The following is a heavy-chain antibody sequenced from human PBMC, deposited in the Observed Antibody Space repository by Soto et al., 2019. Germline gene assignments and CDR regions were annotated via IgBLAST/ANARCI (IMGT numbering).Heavy chain of an antibody. D-gene: IGHD3-3*01. CDR1: GGSFSGYY. V-gene: IGHV4-34*01. CDR2: INHSGST. J-gene: IGHJ6*03. Sequence: SETLSLTCAVYGGSFSGYYWSWIRQPPGKGLEWIGEINHSGSTNYNPSLKSRVTISVDTSKNQFSLKLSSVTAADTAVYYCARAVLRGGEPRGYYYMDVWGKGTTVTVSS. CDR3: ARAVLRGGEPRGYYYMDV.